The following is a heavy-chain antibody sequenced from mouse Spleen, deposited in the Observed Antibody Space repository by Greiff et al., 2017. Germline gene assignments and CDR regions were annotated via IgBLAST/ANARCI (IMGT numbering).Heavy chain of an antibody. J-gene: IGHJ2*01. CDR1: GFTFSSYA. CDR2: ISSGSST. Sequence: EVHLVESGGGLVKPGGSLKLSCAASGFTFSSYAMSWVRQTPEKRLEWVASISSGSSTYYPDSVKGRFTISRDNARNILYLQMSSLRSEDTAMYYCARGGIHFDYWGQGTTLTVSS. CDR3: ARGGIHFDY. V-gene: IGHV5-6-5*01.